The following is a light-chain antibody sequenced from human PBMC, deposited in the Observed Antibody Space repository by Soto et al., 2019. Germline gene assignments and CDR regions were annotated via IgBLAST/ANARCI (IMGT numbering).Light chain of an antibody. CDR1: QGISSY. J-gene: IGKJ4*01. CDR3: QQLNSYPPELT. CDR2: AAS. Sequence: DIQLTQSPSFLSASVGDRVTITCWASQGISSYLAWYQQKPGKAPKLLIYAASTLQSGVPSRFSGSGSGTEFTLTISSLQPEDFATYYCQQLNSYPPELTFGGGTKVEIK. V-gene: IGKV1-9*01.